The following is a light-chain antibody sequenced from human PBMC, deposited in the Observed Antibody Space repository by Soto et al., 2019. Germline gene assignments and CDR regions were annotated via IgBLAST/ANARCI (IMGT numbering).Light chain of an antibody. Sequence: DIQMTQSPSTLSASVGDRVTITCRASQSISSWLAWYQQKPGKAPKLLIYKASSLESVVPSRFSGSGSGTEFTLTISSLQPDDFATYYCQQYNSYLWTFGQGTKVDIK. J-gene: IGKJ1*01. V-gene: IGKV1-5*03. CDR2: KAS. CDR1: QSISSW. CDR3: QQYNSYLWT.